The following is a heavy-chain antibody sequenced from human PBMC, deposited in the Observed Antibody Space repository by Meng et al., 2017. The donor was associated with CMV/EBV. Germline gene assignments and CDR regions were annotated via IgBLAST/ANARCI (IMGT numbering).Heavy chain of an antibody. CDR3: ARVGEGYDFWSGYYTGNWFDP. CDR2: IYHSGST. V-gene: IGHV4-38-2*02. J-gene: IGHJ5*02. D-gene: IGHD3-3*01. Sequence: PETLSLTCTVSGYSISSGYYWGWIRQPPGKGLEWIGSIYHSGSTYYNPSLKSRVTISVDTSKNPFSLKLSSVTAADTAVYYCARVGEGYDFWSGYYTGNWFDPWGQGTLVTVSS. CDR1: GYSISSGYY.